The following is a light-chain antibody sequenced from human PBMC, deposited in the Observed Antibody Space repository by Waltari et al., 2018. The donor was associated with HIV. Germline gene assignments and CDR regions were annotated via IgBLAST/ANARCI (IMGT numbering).Light chain of an antibody. J-gene: IGLJ3*02. CDR3: SSYTSSRTWV. V-gene: IGLV2-14*01. Sequence: QSALTQPASVSGSPGQSITISCTGTSSDVGGYYYLSWYQQHPGIAPKLMIYEVSNRHAGVSNRFSGSKSGNTASLTISELQAEDEADYYCSSYTSSRTWVFGGGTKLTVL. CDR1: SSDVGGYYY. CDR2: EVS.